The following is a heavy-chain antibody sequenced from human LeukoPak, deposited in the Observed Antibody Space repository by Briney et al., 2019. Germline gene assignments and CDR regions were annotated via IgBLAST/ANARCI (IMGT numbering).Heavy chain of an antibody. CDR3: ARGGSSGWYEYYYYYYYMDV. V-gene: IGHV7-4-1*02. J-gene: IGHJ6*03. CDR2: INTNTGNP. CDR1: GYTFTSYA. Sequence: ASVKVSCKASGYTFTSYAMNRVRQAPGQGLEWMGWINTNTGNPTYAQGFTGRFVFSLDTSVSTAYLQISSLKAEDTAVYYCARGGSSGWYEYYYYYYYMDVWGKGTTVTVPS. D-gene: IGHD6-19*01.